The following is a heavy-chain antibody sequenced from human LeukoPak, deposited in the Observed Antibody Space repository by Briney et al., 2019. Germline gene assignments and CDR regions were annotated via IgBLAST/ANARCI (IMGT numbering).Heavy chain of an antibody. J-gene: IGHJ4*02. V-gene: IGHV3-9*01. Sequence: GRSLRLSCAASGFTFDDYAMHWVRQAPGKGLEWVSGISWNSGSIGYADSVKGRFTISRDNAKNSLCLQMNSLRAEDTALYYCAKDYGDYDYFDYWGQGTLVTVSS. CDR1: GFTFDDYA. CDR3: AKDYGDYDYFDY. D-gene: IGHD4-17*01. CDR2: ISWNSGSI.